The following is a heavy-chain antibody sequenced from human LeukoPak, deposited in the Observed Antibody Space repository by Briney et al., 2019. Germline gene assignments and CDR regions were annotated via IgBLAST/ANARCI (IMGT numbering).Heavy chain of an antibody. V-gene: IGHV3-30*18. D-gene: IGHD3-22*01. CDR3: AKEWADYYDSSGYYSPYYFDY. J-gene: IGHJ4*02. CDR1: GFTFSSYG. CDR2: ISYDGSNK. Sequence: PGGSLRLSCAASGFTFSSYGMHWVRQAPGKGLEWVAVISYDGSNKYYADSVKGRFAISRDNSKNTLYLQMNSLRAEDTAVYYCAKEWADYYDSSGYYSPYYFDYWGQGTLVTVSS.